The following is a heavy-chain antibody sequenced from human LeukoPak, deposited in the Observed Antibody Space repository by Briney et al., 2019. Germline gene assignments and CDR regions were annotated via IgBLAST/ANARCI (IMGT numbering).Heavy chain of an antibody. Sequence: GGSLRLSCAASGFTFSNYGMHWVRQAPGNGLEWVAFIRYDGSNKFYVDSGKGRFTISRDNSKNTVYLQMNSLRDADTAVYYCAKELDHDSSGYAPTDYWGKGTLVTVSS. J-gene: IGHJ4*02. V-gene: IGHV3-30*02. D-gene: IGHD3-22*01. CDR1: GFTFSNYG. CDR3: AKELDHDSSGYAPTDY. CDR2: IRYDGSNK.